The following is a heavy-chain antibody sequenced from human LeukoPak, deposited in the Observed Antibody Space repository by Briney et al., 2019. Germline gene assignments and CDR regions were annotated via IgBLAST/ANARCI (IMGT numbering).Heavy chain of an antibody. J-gene: IGHJ4*02. CDR1: GYTFTSYG. CDR2: ISAYNGNT. CDR3: ARGESSLTN. V-gene: IGHV1-18*01. D-gene: IGHD3-9*01. Sequence: ASVKVSCKASGYTFTSYGISWVRQAPGQGLEWMGWISAYNGNTNYAQKFQGRVTITADESTSTAYMELSSLRSEDTAVYYCARGESSLTNWGQGTLVTVSS.